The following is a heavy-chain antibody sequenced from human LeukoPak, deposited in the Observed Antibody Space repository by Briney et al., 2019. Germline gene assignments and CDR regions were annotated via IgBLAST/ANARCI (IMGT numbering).Heavy chain of an antibody. D-gene: IGHD6-19*01. CDR3: ARDLGSSGWDWDH. V-gene: IGHV3-30*04. CDR2: ISYDGSSK. Sequence: GRSLRPSCAASEFTFNSYAMHWVRQAPGKGLEWVAVISYDGSSKYYADSVKGRFTISRDNSKNTLYLQMNSLRTEDTAVYYCARDLGSSGWDWDHWGQGTLVTVSS. J-gene: IGHJ4*02. CDR1: EFTFNSYA.